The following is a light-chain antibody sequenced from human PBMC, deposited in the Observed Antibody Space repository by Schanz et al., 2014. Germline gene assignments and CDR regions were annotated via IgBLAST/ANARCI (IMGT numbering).Light chain of an antibody. CDR3: QQRSNWWT. CDR2: GTS. V-gene: IGKV3D-20*02. Sequence: EIVLTQSPGTLSLSPGERATLSCRASQSVSSSYFAWFQQKPGQAPRLLIYGTSNRATGIPARFSGSGSRTDFTLTISSLEPEDFAVYYCQQRSNWWTFGQGTKVEIK. J-gene: IGKJ1*01. CDR1: QSVSSSY.